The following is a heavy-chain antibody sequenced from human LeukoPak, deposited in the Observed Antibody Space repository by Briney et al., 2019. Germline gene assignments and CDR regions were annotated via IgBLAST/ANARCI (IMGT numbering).Heavy chain of an antibody. D-gene: IGHD1-26*01. Sequence: ASVKVSCKVYGYTLTELSMHWVRQAPGKGLEWMGGFDPEDGETIYAQKFQGRVTMTEDTSTDTAYMELRSLRSDDTAVYYCASRNGGSYYDPHWAFDIWGQGTMVTVSS. J-gene: IGHJ3*02. CDR1: GYTLTELS. CDR2: FDPEDGET. V-gene: IGHV1-24*01. CDR3: ASRNGGSYYDPHWAFDI.